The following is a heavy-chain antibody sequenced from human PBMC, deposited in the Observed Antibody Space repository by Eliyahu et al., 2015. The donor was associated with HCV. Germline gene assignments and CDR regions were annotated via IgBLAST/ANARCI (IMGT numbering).Heavy chain of an antibody. CDR3: ATSSYYFGSGSYPPHYDY. Sequence: QVQLVQSGAEVKKPGASVKVSCKVSGYTLSDLSMHGVRQAPGKGLEWMGGFDPEDGDTIYAQKFQGRVTMSEDTSTDTAYMELSSLRSEDTAVYYCATSSYYFGSGSYPPHYDYWGQGTLVTVSS. J-gene: IGHJ4*02. V-gene: IGHV1-24*01. CDR1: GYTLSDLS. D-gene: IGHD3-10*01. CDR2: FDPEDGDT.